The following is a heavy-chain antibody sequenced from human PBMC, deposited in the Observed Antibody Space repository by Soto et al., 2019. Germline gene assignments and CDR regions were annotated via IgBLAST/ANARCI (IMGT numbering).Heavy chain of an antibody. CDR2: IYYSGST. CDR3: ARVWGMTPDF. CDR1: GGSISSGGYY. D-gene: IGHD7-27*01. Sequence: QVQLQESGPGLVKPSQTLSLTCTVSGGSISSGGYYWSWIRQHPGKGLEWIGYIYYSGSTYYNPALXRXVXIXXDTSKNQFSLKLSSVTAADTAVYYCARVWGMTPDFWGQGTLVTVSS. V-gene: IGHV4-31*03. J-gene: IGHJ4*02.